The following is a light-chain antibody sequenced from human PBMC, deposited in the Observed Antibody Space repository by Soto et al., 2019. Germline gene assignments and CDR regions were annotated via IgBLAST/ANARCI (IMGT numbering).Light chain of an antibody. CDR2: ATS. CDR3: QQYKSYGT. CDR1: QSIDDK. V-gene: IGKV3-15*01. J-gene: IGKJ1*01. Sequence: IGMAKAPGTRSASPHERATLSCRAGQSIDDKLAWYQQRPGQAPRLLIYATSTRVAGIPARLSGSVSGTESTFTIGVLPREYCGSYFCQQYKSYGTLAQGTKVDIK.